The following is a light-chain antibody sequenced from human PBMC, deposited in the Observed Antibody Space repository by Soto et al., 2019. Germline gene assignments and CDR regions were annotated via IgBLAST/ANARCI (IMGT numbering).Light chain of an antibody. CDR1: QSISSY. CDR2: DAS. J-gene: IGKJ1*01. V-gene: IGKV1-39*01. Sequence: DIQMTQSPSSLSASVGDRVTITCRASQSISSYLNWYQQEPGKAPRVLIYDASSLQSGVPSRFSGSGSGTDFTLTISSLQPEDFATYYCQQSYTTPPWTFGQGTKVEIK. CDR3: QQSYTTPPWT.